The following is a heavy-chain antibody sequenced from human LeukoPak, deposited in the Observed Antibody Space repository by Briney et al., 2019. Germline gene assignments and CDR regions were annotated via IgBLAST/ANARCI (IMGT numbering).Heavy chain of an antibody. V-gene: IGHV3-9*01. CDR3: AKAATAMGLYYFDY. J-gene: IGHJ4*02. Sequence: GRSLRLSCAASGFTFDDYAMHWVRQAPGKGLEWVSGISWNSGSIGYADSVKGRFTISRDNAKNSLYLQMNSLRAEDTALYYCAKAATAMGLYYFDYWGQGTLVTVSS. CDR2: ISWNSGSI. CDR1: GFTFDDYA. D-gene: IGHD5-18*01.